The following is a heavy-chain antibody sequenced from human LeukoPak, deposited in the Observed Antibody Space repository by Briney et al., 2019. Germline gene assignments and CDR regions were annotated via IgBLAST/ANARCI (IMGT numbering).Heavy chain of an antibody. J-gene: IGHJ4*02. CDR3: ASDLKGGYSSGRYWSRKGSSNDY. D-gene: IGHD6-19*01. Sequence: GGSLKVSCKASGYTFTSYSISWVRQAPGQGLEWVSCISGYNGNTNYAQTLQGRVTMTTDTSTSTPYMEIRTLRSQNTAVYNCASDLKGGYSSGRYWSRKGSSNDYWGQGTLVTVSS. V-gene: IGHV1-18*01. CDR1: GYTFTSYS. CDR2: ISGYNGNT.